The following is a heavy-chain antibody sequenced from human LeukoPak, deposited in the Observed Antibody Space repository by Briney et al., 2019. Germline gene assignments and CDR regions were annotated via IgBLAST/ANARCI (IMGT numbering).Heavy chain of an antibody. CDR1: GGSISSYY. Sequence: SETLSLTCTVSGGSISSYYWSWMRQPPGKGLEWIGYIYYSGSTNYNPSLKSRVTISVDTSKNQFSLKLSPVTAADTAVYYCARECSRTSCSYYFDYWGQGTLVTVSS. CDR2: IYYSGST. D-gene: IGHD2-2*01. CDR3: ARECSRTSCSYYFDY. V-gene: IGHV4-59*01. J-gene: IGHJ4*02.